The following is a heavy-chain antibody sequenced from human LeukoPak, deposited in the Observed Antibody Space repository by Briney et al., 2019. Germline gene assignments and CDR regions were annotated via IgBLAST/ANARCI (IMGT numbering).Heavy chain of an antibody. V-gene: IGHV4-39*01. CDR1: GASVTSGGFY. Sequence: PSETLSLTCSVSGASVTSGGFYWGWLRQSPGKGLQWIATIYYTGSTYYDPSLKSRVTISIDTSKNQFSLNVRSLSAADTAVYDWARHSGSGSLSRPFDPWGQGTLVTVTS. D-gene: IGHD3-10*01. J-gene: IGHJ5*02. CDR3: ARHSGSGSLSRPFDP. CDR2: IYYTGST.